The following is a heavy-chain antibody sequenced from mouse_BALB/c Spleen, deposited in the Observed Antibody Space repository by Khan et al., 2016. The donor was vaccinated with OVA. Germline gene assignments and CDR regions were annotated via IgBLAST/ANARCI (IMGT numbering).Heavy chain of an antibody. V-gene: IGHV5-6*01. Sequence: EVELVESGGDLVKPGGSLKLSCAASGFTFSSYGMSWVRQTPDKRLEWVATISSGGSYTYYPDSVKGRFTISRDNAKNTLYLQMSSLKSEETAMYYCARLYAMDYWGQGTSVTVSS. CDR3: ARLYAMDY. J-gene: IGHJ4*01. CDR2: ISSGGSYT. CDR1: GFTFSSYG.